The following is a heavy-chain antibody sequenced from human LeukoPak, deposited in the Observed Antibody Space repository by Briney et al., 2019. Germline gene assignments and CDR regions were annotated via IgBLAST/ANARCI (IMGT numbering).Heavy chain of an antibody. CDR1: GFTFSGYE. CDR3: ARADSYGSILDY. V-gene: IGHV3-48*03. Sequence: GGSLRLSCAASGFTFSGYEMNWVRQAPGKGLEWVSYISGSGDTIDHADSVKGRFTISRDNAKNSLYLQMNSLRAEDTAVYYCARADSYGSILDYWGQGTRVINSS. D-gene: IGHD5-18*01. CDR2: ISGSGDTI. J-gene: IGHJ4*02.